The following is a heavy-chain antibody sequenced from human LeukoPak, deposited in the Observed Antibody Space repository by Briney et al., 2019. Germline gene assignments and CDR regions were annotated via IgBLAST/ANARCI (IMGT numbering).Heavy chain of an antibody. D-gene: IGHD3-22*01. CDR1: GGTFSSYA. CDR3: ARGGYYDSSGYFDY. V-gene: IGHV1-69*13. Sequence: ASVKVSCKASGGTFSSYAISWVRQAPGQGLEWMGGIIPIFGTANYAQKFQGRVTITPDESTSTAYMELSSLRSEDTAVYYCARGGYYDSSGYFDYWGQGTLVTVSS. J-gene: IGHJ4*02. CDR2: IIPIFGTA.